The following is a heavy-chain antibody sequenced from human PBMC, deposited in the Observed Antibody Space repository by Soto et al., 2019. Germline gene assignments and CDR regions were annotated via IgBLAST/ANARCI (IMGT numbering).Heavy chain of an antibody. CDR3: ARVRYDFWSGYYDKTNYYYYGTDV. D-gene: IGHD3-3*01. V-gene: IGHV3-30-3*01. CDR2: ISYDGSNK. J-gene: IGHJ6*02. Sequence: PGGSLRLSCAASGFTFSSYAMHWVRQAPGKGLEWVAVISYDGSNKYYADSVKGRFTISRDNSKNTLYLQMNSLRAEDTAVYYCARVRYDFWSGYYDKTNYYYYGTDVWGQGTKVTV. CDR1: GFTFSSYA.